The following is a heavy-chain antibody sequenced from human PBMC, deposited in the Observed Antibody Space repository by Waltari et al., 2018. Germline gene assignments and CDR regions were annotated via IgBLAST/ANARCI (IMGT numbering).Heavy chain of an antibody. D-gene: IGHD1-26*01. CDR2: INPNSGGT. CDR1: GYTFTGYQ. Sequence: QVHLVQSGAEVKKPGASVKVSCKASGYTFTGYQIHWVRRAPGQGLAWIGWINPNSGGTNYAQNFQGRVTITRDTSIRTAYMELSRLRSDDTAMYYCARDLVVGSGDYWGQGTLVTVSS. V-gene: IGHV1-2*02. CDR3: ARDLVVGSGDY. J-gene: IGHJ4*02.